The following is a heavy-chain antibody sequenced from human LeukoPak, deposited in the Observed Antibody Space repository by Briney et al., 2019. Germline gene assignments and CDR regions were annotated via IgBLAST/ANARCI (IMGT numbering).Heavy chain of an antibody. CDR1: SGSISSYS. Sequence: PSETLSLTCTVSSGSISSYSWSWIRQPPGKGLEWIGYIYHSGSTYYNPSLKSRVTISVDRSKNQFSLKLSSVTAADTAVYYCARDSGNDSGYYYYGMDVWGQGTTVTVSS. CDR2: IYHSGST. V-gene: IGHV4-30-2*01. D-gene: IGHD1-1*01. CDR3: ARDSGNDSGYYYYGMDV. J-gene: IGHJ6*02.